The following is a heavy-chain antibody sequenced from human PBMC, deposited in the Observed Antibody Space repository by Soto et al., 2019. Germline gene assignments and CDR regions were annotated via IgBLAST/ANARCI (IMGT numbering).Heavy chain of an antibody. Sequence: EVQLVESGGGLVQPGGSLRLCWAASGFTFSSYSMNWVRQAPGKGLEWVSYISSSSSTIYYADSVKGRFTISRDNAKNSLYLQMNSLRDEDTAVYYCARAEHDYVWGSYRAFDYWGQGTLVTVSS. CDR1: GFTFSSYS. V-gene: IGHV3-48*02. CDR2: ISSSSSTI. CDR3: ARAEHDYVWGSYRAFDY. J-gene: IGHJ4*02. D-gene: IGHD3-16*02.